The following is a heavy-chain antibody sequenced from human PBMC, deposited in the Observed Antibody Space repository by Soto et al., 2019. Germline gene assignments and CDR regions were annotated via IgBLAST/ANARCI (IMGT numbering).Heavy chain of an antibody. J-gene: IGHJ4*02. CDR3: AKEREWLRPIDFDY. Sequence: EVQLLESGGGLGQPGGSLRLSCAASGFTFSSYAMGWVTPAPGEGLEWVSAISCSGGSTYYADSVKGRFTISRDNSKNTLYLQMNSLRAEDTAVYYCAKEREWLRPIDFDYWGQGTLVTVSS. V-gene: IGHV3-23*01. D-gene: IGHD5-12*01. CDR1: GFTFSSYA. CDR2: ISCSGGST.